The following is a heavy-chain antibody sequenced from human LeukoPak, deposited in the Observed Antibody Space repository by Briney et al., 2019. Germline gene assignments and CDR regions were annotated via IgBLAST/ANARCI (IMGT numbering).Heavy chain of an antibody. CDR2: INSDGSST. CDR3: ARTIFGDRTTNYYFDY. CDR1: GFTFSSYW. Sequence: GRSLRLSCAASGFTFSSYWMHWVRQAPGKGLVWVSRINSDGSSTSYADSVKGRFTISRDNAKNTLYLQMNSLRAEDTAVYYCARTIFGDRTTNYYFDYWGQGTLVTVSS. D-gene: IGHD3-3*01. V-gene: IGHV3-74*01. J-gene: IGHJ4*02.